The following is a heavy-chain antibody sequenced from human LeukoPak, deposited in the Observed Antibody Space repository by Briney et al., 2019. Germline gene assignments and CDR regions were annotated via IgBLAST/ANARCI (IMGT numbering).Heavy chain of an antibody. V-gene: IGHV4-39*07. D-gene: IGHD3-3*01. Sequence: SETLSLTCTVSGCSISSSSYYWGWIRQPPGKGLEWIGSIYYSGSTYYNPSLKSRVTISVDTSKNQFSLKLSSVTAADTAMYYCARITTIYGVVVDYWGQGTLVIVSS. CDR3: ARITTIYGVVVDY. CDR1: GCSISSSSYY. CDR2: IYYSGST. J-gene: IGHJ4*02.